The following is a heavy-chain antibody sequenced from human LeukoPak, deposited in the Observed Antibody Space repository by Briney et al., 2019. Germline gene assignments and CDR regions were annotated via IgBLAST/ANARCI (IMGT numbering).Heavy chain of an antibody. V-gene: IGHV1-18*01. CDR2: ISAYNGNT. CDR3: GVAARQENYYYYMDV. J-gene: IGHJ6*03. Sequence: ASVKVFCKASGYTFTSYGISWVRQAPGQGLEWMGWISAYNGNTNYAQKLQGRVTMTTDTSTSTAYMELSSLRSEDTAVYYCGVAARQENYYYYMDVWGKGTTVTVSS. CDR1: GYTFTSYG. D-gene: IGHD6-6*01.